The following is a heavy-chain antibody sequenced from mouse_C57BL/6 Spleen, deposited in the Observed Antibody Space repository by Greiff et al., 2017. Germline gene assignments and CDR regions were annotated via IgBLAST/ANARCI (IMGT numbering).Heavy chain of an antibody. Sequence: QVQLKQSGAELVKPGASVKISCKASGYAFSSYWMNWVKQRPGKGLEWIGQIYPGDGDTNYNGKFKGKATLTADKSFSTAYMQLSSLTSEDSAVYFCARSTGYWYFDVWGTGTTVTVSS. CDR2: IYPGDGDT. D-gene: IGHD4-1*01. J-gene: IGHJ1*03. CDR1: GYAFSSYW. CDR3: ARSTGYWYFDV. V-gene: IGHV1-80*01.